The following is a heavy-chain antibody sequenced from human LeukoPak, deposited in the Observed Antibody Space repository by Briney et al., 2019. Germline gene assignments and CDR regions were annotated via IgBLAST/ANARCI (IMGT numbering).Heavy chain of an antibody. CDR3: ASLVVVAATRFAPRDSDY. V-gene: IGHV4-34*01. CDR1: GGSLSGYY. J-gene: IGHJ4*02. D-gene: IGHD2-15*01. CDR2: INHSGRT. Sequence: SETLSLTCAVYGGSLSGYYWSWIRQPPGKGLEWIGEINHSGRTNYNTSLKSRVTISVDTSKKQFSLKLSSVTAADTAVYYCASLVVVAATRFAPRDSDYWGQGTLVTVSS.